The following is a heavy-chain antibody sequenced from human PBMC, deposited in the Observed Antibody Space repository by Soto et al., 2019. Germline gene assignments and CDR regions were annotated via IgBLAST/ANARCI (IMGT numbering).Heavy chain of an antibody. CDR2: IYWDDDE. J-gene: IGHJ4*02. CDR3: AQFPNLITDDAQVGDFDY. V-gene: IGHV2-5*02. D-gene: IGHD3-10*01. Sequence: QINLKESGPTLVKPTQTLTLTCSFSGFSLTTAGVGVGWVRQSPGEPLEWLALIYWDDDERFSPSMKTRLNITKDLSKNQVVLIMTNMAPVDTTTYYCAQFPNLITDDAQVGDFDYWGQGTPVTVSS. CDR1: GFSLTTAGVG.